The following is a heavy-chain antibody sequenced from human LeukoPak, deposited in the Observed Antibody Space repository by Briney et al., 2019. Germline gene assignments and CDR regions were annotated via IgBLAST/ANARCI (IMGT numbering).Heavy chain of an antibody. D-gene: IGHD3-10*02. CDR3: AELGITMIGGV. Sequence: GGSLRLSCAVSGFTFEDYGMSWVRQAPGKGLEWVTGINWNGGSTRYVDSVKGRFTISRDNAKNSLYLQMNSLRAEDTAVYYCAELGITMIGGVWGKGTTVTISS. V-gene: IGHV3-20*04. CDR2: INWNGGST. CDR1: GFTFEDYG. J-gene: IGHJ6*04.